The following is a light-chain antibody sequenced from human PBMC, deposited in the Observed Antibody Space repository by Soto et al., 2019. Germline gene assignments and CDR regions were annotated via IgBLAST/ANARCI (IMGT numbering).Light chain of an antibody. V-gene: IGKV3-20*01. CDR1: QSVRSER. CDR2: DAS. J-gene: IGKJ3*01. Sequence: IVFSQSPDTLTLSPGERATLSCRASQSVRSERLAWYQHKRGQAPRLVIFDASSRATGIPERFSGSGSGTDFTLTITRLEPEDFAVYFCQQYDGSPITFGLGSKAD. CDR3: QQYDGSPIT.